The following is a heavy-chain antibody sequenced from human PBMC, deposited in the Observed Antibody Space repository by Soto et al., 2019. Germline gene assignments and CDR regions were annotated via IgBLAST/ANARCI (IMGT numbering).Heavy chain of an antibody. V-gene: IGHV1-69*12. Sequence: QVQLVQSGAEVKKPGSSVKVSCKASGGTFSSYAISWVRQAPGQGLEWMGGIIPIIGTANYAQKLQGRVTITADEYTTTDYVELSSLRSEDTAAYYCATRRDPHFWRWLYYWGQGTLVTVSS. CDR1: GGTFSSYA. CDR3: ATRRDPHFWRWLYY. D-gene: IGHD3-3*02. CDR2: IIPIIGTA. J-gene: IGHJ4*02.